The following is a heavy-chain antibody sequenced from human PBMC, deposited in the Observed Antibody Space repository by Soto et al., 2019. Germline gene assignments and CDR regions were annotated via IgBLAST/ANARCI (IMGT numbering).Heavy chain of an antibody. CDR1: GFTFSSYA. CDR3: AKGGRTSYYDFWSGYVY. D-gene: IGHD3-3*01. V-gene: IGHV3-23*01. Sequence: EVQLLESEGGLVQPGGSLRLSCAASGFTFSSYAMSWVRQAPGKGLEWVSAISGSGGSTYYADSVKGRFTISRDNSKNTLYLQMNSLRAEDTAVYYCAKGGRTSYYDFWSGYVYWGQGTLVTVSS. CDR2: ISGSGGST. J-gene: IGHJ4*02.